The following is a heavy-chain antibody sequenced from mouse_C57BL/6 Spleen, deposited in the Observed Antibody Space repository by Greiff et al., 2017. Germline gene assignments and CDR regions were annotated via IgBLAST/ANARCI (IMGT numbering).Heavy chain of an antibody. J-gene: IGHJ2*01. CDR2: IWSGGST. D-gene: IGHD2-4*01. Sequence: VQLQQSGPGLVQPSQSLSITCTVSGFSLTSYGVHWVRQSPGKGLEWLGVIWSGGSTDYNAAFISRLSISKDNSKSQVFFKMNSLQADDTAIYYCARIYYDYDGFDYWGPGTTLTVSS. V-gene: IGHV2-2*01. CDR3: ARIYYDYDGFDY. CDR1: GFSLTSYG.